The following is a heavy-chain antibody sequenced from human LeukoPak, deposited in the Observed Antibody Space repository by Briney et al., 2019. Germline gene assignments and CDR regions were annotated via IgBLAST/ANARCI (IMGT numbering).Heavy chain of an antibody. D-gene: IGHD6-19*01. V-gene: IGHV3-64D*06. CDR2: ISRNGDST. CDR1: GFTFSSFA. J-gene: IGHJ4*02. Sequence: GGSLRLSCSASGFTFSSFAMHWVRQAPGKGLEYVSAISRNGDSTYYADSVKGRFTISRDNSKNTLYLQMSSLRTEDTAVYYCVNQISGWVYWGQGTLVTVSS. CDR3: VNQISGWVY.